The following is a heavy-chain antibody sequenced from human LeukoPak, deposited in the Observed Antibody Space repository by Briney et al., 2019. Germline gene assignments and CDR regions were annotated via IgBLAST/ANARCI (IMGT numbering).Heavy chain of an antibody. D-gene: IGHD3-3*01. J-gene: IGHJ4*02. CDR1: GFTFSSYG. Sequence: PGGSLRLSCAASGFTFSSYGMHWVRQAPGKGLEWVAVIWYDGSNKYYADSVKGRFTISRDNSKNTLYLQTNSLRAEDTAVYYCAREGITIFGGQDYWGQGTLVTVSS. CDR2: IWYDGSNK. V-gene: IGHV3-33*01. CDR3: AREGITIFGGQDY.